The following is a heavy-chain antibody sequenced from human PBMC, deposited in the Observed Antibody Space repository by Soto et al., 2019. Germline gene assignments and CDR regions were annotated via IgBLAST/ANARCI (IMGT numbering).Heavy chain of an antibody. CDR3: ARLLAEFNCSGGSCYSEDAFDI. J-gene: IGHJ3*02. Sequence: SETLSLTCTVSGGSISSYYWSWIRQPPGKGLEWIWYIYYSGSTNYNPSLKSRVTISVDTSKNQFSLKLSSVTAADTAVYYCARLLAEFNCSGGSCYSEDAFDIWGQGTMVTVSS. CDR2: IYYSGST. D-gene: IGHD2-15*01. CDR1: GGSISSYY. V-gene: IGHV4-59*08.